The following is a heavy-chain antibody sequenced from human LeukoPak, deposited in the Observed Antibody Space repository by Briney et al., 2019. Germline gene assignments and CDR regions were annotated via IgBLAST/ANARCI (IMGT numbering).Heavy chain of an antibody. D-gene: IGHD4-17*01. CDR3: ARLMTTVTTLVVGLDY. J-gene: IGHJ4*02. V-gene: IGHV4-39*01. Sequence: SETLSLTCTVSGGSISSSSYYWGWIRQPPGKGLEWIESSYYSGSTYYNPPLKSRVTISVDTSKNQFSLKLSSVTAADTAVYYCARLMTTVTTLVVGLDYWGQGTLVTVSS. CDR1: GGSISSSSYY. CDR2: SYYSGST.